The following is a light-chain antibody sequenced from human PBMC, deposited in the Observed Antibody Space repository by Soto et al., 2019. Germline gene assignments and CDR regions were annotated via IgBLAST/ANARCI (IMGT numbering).Light chain of an antibody. Sequence: DIQMTQSPSSLSASVGDRVTITCRASQTISTYLHWYQQNPGKAPKLLIYAASSLQSGVPSRFRGSGSATDFTLTISSLQPEDFATYYCQQSTGIPYTFGQGTKLEIK. CDR2: AAS. V-gene: IGKV1-39*01. CDR3: QQSTGIPYT. CDR1: QTISTY. J-gene: IGKJ2*01.